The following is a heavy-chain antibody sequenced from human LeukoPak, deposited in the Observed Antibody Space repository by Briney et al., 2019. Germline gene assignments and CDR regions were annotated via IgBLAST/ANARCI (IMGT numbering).Heavy chain of an antibody. CDR3: ARSSGLYGDYGDDAFDI. CDR2: ISAYGGNT. J-gene: IGHJ3*02. Sequence: GASVKVSCKTSGYTFSSYGVSWVRQAPGQGLEWVGWISAYGGNTNYAQKLQGRVTMTTDTSTSTAYMELRSLRSDDTAVYYCARSSGLYGDYGDDAFDIWGQGTMVTVSS. V-gene: IGHV1-18*01. D-gene: IGHD4-17*01. CDR1: GYTFSSYG.